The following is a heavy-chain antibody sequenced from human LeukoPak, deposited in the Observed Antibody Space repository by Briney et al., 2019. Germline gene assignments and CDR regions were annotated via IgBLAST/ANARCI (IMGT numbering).Heavy chain of an antibody. V-gene: IGHV4-38-2*02. CDR1: GYSISSGYY. Sequence: PSETLSLTCTVSGYSISSGYYWGWIRQPPGKGLEWIGSIYHSGSTYYNPSLKSRVTISVDTSKNQFSLKLGCVTATDTAVYYCAAVKTFYYDSSGYYFPLNAFDIWGQGTMVTVSS. J-gene: IGHJ3*02. D-gene: IGHD3-22*01. CDR3: AAVKTFYYDSSGYYFPLNAFDI. CDR2: IYHSGST.